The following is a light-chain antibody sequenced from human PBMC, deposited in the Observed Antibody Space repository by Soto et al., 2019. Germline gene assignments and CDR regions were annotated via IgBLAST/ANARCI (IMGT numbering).Light chain of an antibody. J-gene: IGKJ1*01. CDR1: QSISTY. CDR2: RAS. V-gene: IGKV1-39*01. CDR3: QHSYSSPPWT. Sequence: DIQMTQSPSSLSASVGDRVTISCRASQSISTYLNWYQQKPGTAPKLLIYRASSVKSGVPTRFSGSGSGRDFTLTISSLRPEDIANYFCQHSYSSPPWTFGQGTKVEVK.